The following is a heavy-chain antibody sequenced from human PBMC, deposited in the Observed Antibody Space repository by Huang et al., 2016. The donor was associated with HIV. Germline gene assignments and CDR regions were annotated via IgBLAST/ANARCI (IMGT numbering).Heavy chain of an antibody. D-gene: IGHD6-19*01. J-gene: IGHJ5*02. CDR3: AYQQWLVGGLNH. CDR2: IGSDSSYI. V-gene: IGHV3-21*02. CDR1: GFAFSSCG. Sequence: EVELVESGGGLVKPGGSLSLSCAASGFAFSSCGMNWVRQAPGKVLEWVAFIGSDSSYIYYADAVKGRVTISRDNAKSSIYLQLDSLRAEDTAVYYCAYQQWLVGGLNHWGQGTLVVVSS.